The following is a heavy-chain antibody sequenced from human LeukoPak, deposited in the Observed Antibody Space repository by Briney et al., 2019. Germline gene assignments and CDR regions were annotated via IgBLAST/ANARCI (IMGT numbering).Heavy chain of an antibody. V-gene: IGHV3-66*01. J-gene: IGHJ4*02. CDR1: GFTVSSNY. D-gene: IGHD3-10*01. CDR2: IYSGGST. CDR3: ARDGTMVRGVIMAH. Sequence: GGSLRLSCAASGFTVSSNYMSWVRQAPGKGLEWVSVIYSGGSTYYADSVKGRFTISRDNSKNTLYPQMNSLRAEDTAVYYCARDGTMVRGVIMAHWGQGTLVTVSS.